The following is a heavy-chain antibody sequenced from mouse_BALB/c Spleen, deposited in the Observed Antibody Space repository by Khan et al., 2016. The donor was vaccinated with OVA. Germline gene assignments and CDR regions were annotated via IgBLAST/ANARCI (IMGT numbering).Heavy chain of an antibody. CDR2: ILPGSNST. Sequence: QVQLQQSGAELMKPGASVKISCKATGYTFSSYWIEWVKQRPGHGLEGIGEILPGSNSTNYNERFKGKATITADTSSNTAYMQLSSLTSEDSAIYYCARGNYYGSTSWFGYWGQGTLVTVSA. CDR3: ARGNYYGSTSWFGY. CDR1: GYTFSSYW. D-gene: IGHD1-1*01. V-gene: IGHV1-9*01. J-gene: IGHJ3*01.